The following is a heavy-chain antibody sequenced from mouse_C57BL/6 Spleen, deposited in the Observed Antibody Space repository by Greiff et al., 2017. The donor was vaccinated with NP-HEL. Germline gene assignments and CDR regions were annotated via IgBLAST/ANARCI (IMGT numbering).Heavy chain of an antibody. CDR2: IYPRSGNT. CDR3: ARRGSGYYFDY. J-gene: IGHJ2*01. CDR1: GYTFTSYG. D-gene: IGHD3-2*02. Sequence: VQLQQSGAELARPGASVKLSCKASGYTFTSYGISWVKQRTGQGLEWIGEIYPRSGNTYYNEKFKSKATLTVDTASSTAYMQLSSLTSEDSAVSSGARRGSGYYFDYWGQGTTLTVSS. V-gene: IGHV1-81*01.